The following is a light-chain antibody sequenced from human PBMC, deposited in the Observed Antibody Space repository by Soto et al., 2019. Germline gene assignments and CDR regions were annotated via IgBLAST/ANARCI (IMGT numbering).Light chain of an antibody. CDR1: SSNIGAGYD. CDR3: QSYDSRLRRV. V-gene: IGLV1-40*01. J-gene: IGLJ2*01. Sequence: QSVLTQPPSVSGAPGQRVTISCTGSSSNIGAGYDVHWYQQLPGTAPKLLIYGNNNRPSGVPDRFTGSKSGTSASLAITGLQSEDEADYYCQSYDSRLRRVFGGGTKVTGL. CDR2: GNN.